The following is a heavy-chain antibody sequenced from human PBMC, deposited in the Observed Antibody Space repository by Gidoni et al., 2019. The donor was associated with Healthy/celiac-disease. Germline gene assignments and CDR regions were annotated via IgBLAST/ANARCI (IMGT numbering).Heavy chain of an antibody. CDR2: IWYDGSNN. Sequence: QVRRVEAGGGGGQPGRSLRLSCAGHGVPCSSYGMHRVRQAPGKGLEWVAVIWYDGSNNYYADSVKGRFTISRDNSKNTLYLQMNSLRAEDTAVYYCARDRFRDFWSGYLLDYGMDVWGQGTTVTVSS. V-gene: IGHV3-33*01. J-gene: IGHJ6*02. CDR3: ARDRFRDFWSGYLLDYGMDV. CDR1: GVPCSSYG. D-gene: IGHD3-3*01.